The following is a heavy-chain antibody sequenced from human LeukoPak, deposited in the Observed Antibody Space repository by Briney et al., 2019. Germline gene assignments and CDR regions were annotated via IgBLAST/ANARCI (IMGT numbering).Heavy chain of an antibody. CDR1: GFTFSSYS. D-gene: IGHD6-19*01. Sequence: PGGSLRLSCAASGFTFSSYSMNWVRQAPGKGLKWVSSISSSSSYIYYADSVKGRFTISRDNAKNSLYLQMNSLRAEDTAVYYCARDLEVAARGNDAFDIWGQGTMVTVSS. CDR3: ARDLEVAARGNDAFDI. V-gene: IGHV3-21*01. CDR2: ISSSSSYI. J-gene: IGHJ3*02.